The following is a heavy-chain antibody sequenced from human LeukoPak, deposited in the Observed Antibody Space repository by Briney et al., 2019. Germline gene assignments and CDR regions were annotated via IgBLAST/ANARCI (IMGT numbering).Heavy chain of an antibody. D-gene: IGHD2-15*01. CDR3: ARHLGLVVLGDV. J-gene: IGHJ6*02. CDR2: IYYSGST. CDR1: GGSISSYY. Sequence: KASETLSLTCTVSGGSISSYYWSWIRQPPGKGLEWIGYIYYSGSTNYNPSLKSRVTISVDTSKNQFSLKLSSVTAADTAVYYCARHLGLVVLGDVWGHGNTVTVSS. V-gene: IGHV4-59*08.